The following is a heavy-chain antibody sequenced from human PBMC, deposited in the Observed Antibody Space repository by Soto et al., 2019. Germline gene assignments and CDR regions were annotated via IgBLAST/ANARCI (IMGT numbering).Heavy chain of an antibody. Sequence: GASVKVSCKASGYTFTSYGISWVRQAPGQGLEWMGWISAYNGNTNYAQKLQGRVTMTTDTSTSTAYVELRSLRSDDTAVYYCARAARRTYWFDPWGQGTLVTVSS. V-gene: IGHV1-18*01. CDR1: GYTFTSYG. CDR2: ISAYNGNT. CDR3: ARAARRTYWFDP. J-gene: IGHJ5*02. D-gene: IGHD6-6*01.